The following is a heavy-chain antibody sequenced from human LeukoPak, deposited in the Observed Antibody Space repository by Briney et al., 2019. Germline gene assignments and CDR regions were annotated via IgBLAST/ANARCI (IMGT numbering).Heavy chain of an antibody. CDR2: IKSKTDGGTT. CDR3: TTDPTVTTWGWFDP. J-gene: IGHJ5*02. Sequence: PGGSLRLSCAASGFTFSNAWMSWVRQAPGKGLEWVGRIKSKTDGGTTDYAAPVKGRFTISRDDSKNTLYLQMNSLKTEDTAVYYCTTDPTVTTWGWFDPWGQGTLVTVSS. CDR1: GFTFSNAW. V-gene: IGHV3-15*01. D-gene: IGHD4-11*01.